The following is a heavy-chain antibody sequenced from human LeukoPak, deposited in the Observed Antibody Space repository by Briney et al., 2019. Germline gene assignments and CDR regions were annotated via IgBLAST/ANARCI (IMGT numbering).Heavy chain of an antibody. J-gene: IGHJ5*02. V-gene: IGHV4-34*01. CDR3: ARFSRFTGYNWFDP. CDR2: INHSGST. Sequence: SETLSLTCAVYGGSFSGYYWSWIRQPPGKGLEWIGEINHSGSTNYNPSLKSRVTISVDTSKNQFSLKLSSVTAADAAVYYCARFSRFTGYNWFDPWGQGTLVTVSS. CDR1: GGSFSGYY. D-gene: IGHD3-3*01.